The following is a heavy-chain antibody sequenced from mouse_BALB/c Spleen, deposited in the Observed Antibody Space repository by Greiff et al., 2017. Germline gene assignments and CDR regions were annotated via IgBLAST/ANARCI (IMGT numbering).Heavy chain of an antibody. CDR2: ISSGSSTI. V-gene: IGHV5-17*02. CDR1: GFTFSSFG. J-gene: IGHJ1*01. Sequence: EVKLVESGGGLVQPGGSRKLSCAASGFTFSSFGMHWVRQAPEKGLEWVAYISSGSSTIYYADTVKGRFTISRDNPKNTLFLQMTSLRSEDTAMYYCARHYYGSSGWYFDVWGAGTTVTVSS. CDR3: ARHYYGSSGWYFDV. D-gene: IGHD1-1*01.